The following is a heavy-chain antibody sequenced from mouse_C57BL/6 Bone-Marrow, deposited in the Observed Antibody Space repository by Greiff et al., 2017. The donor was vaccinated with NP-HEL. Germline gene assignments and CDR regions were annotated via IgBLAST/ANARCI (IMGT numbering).Heavy chain of an antibody. CDR1: GYTFTSYW. D-gene: IGHD1-1*01. V-gene: IGHV1-50*01. CDR2: IDPSDSYT. Sequence: QVQLQQPGAELVKPGASVKLSCKASGYTFTSYWMQWVKQRPGQGLEWIGEIDPSDSYTNYNQKFKGKATLTVDTSSSTAYMQLSSLTSEDSAVYYCARQYYGSSFDYWGQGTTLTVSS. J-gene: IGHJ2*01. CDR3: ARQYYGSSFDY.